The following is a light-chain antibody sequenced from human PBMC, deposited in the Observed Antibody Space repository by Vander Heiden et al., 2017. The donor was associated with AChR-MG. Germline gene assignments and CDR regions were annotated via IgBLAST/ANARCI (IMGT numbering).Light chain of an antibody. V-gene: IGKV3-20*01. CDR2: AAS. Sequence: EIVLTQSPDTLSWSPGERATLSCRASQSVSSSYLAWYQQKPGQAPRLLIYAASSRATGIPDRFSGSGSGTDFTLTISRLEPEDFTVYYCQQYGSSPGTFGQGTKVEIK. CDR1: QSVSSSY. J-gene: IGKJ1*01. CDR3: QQYGSSPGT.